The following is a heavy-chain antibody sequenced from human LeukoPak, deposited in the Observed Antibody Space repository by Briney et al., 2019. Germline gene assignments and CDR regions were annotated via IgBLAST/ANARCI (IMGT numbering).Heavy chain of an antibody. Sequence: PGGSLRLSCAASGLTFTSHGFHWVRQAPGRGLEWLTFIFLDGSRKSYADSVKGRFTFSRDDSKNTLYLEMNSLRAEDTATYYCARDRAVSWLDSWGLGTLVTVSS. CDR2: IFLDGSRK. J-gene: IGHJ5*01. CDR1: GLTFTSHG. D-gene: IGHD3-10*01. V-gene: IGHV3-33*01. CDR3: ARDRAVSWLDS.